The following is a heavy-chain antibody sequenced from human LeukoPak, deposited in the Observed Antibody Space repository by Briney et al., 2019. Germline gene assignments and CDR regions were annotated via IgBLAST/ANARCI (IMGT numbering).Heavy chain of an antibody. Sequence: SETLSLTCAVYGGSLTGYYWSWIRQPPGKGLEWIGEINYSGRTNYNPSLKSRVTISVDTSKNQFSLKLSSVTAADTAVYYCAREGNFDDYYYYYMDVWGKGTTVTVSS. CDR3: AREGNFDDYYYYYMDV. CDR1: GGSLTGYY. J-gene: IGHJ6*03. CDR2: INYSGRT. V-gene: IGHV4-34*01. D-gene: IGHD2/OR15-2a*01.